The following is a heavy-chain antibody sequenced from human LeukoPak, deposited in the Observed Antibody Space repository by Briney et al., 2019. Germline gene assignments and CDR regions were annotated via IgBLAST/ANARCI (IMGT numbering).Heavy chain of an antibody. V-gene: IGHV1-2*02. D-gene: IGHD1-26*01. CDR1: GYTFTGYY. J-gene: IGHJ3*02. CDR3: ARVYSGSSDAFDI. Sequence: ASVKVSCKASGYTFTGYYMHWVRQAPGQGLEWMGWINPNSGGTNYAQKFQGRVTMTRDTSISTAYMELSRLRSDDTAVYYCARVYSGSSDAFDIWGQGTMVTVSS. CDR2: INPNSGGT.